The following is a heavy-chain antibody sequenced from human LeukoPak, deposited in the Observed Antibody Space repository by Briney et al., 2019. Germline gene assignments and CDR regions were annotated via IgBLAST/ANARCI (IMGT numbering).Heavy chain of an antibody. CDR3: ARTVIQDAFDI. CDR1: GFTFSSYS. V-gene: IGHV3-21*01. J-gene: IGHJ3*02. D-gene: IGHD2-21*01. Sequence: GGSLRLSCEASGFTFSSYSMNWVRQAPGKGLEWVSSISSSSSYIYYADSVKGRFTISRDNAKNSLYLQMNSLRAEDTAVYYCARTVIQDAFDIWGQGTMVTVSS. CDR2: ISSSSSYI.